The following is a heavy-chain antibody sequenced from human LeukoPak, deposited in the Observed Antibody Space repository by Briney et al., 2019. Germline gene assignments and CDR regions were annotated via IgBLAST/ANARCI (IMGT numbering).Heavy chain of an antibody. CDR3: SYCSSTSCYPY. D-gene: IGHD2-2*01. J-gene: IGHJ4*02. Sequence: GGSLRLSCAASGFTVSSYSMIWVRQAPGKGLEWVSSISSSSSYIFFADSVKGRFTISRDNAKHSLELQMNSLRAEDTAVYYCSYCSSTSCYPYWGQGTLVTVSS. V-gene: IGHV3-21*01. CDR2: ISSSSSYI. CDR1: GFTVSSYS.